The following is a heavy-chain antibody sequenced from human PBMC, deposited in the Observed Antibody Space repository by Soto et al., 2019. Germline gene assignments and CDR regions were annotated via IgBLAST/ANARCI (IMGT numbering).Heavy chain of an antibody. CDR3: ARGQTYGDYIDY. V-gene: IGHV4-59*01. CDR2: IYYSGST. Sequence: QVQLQESGPGLVKPSETLSLTCTVSGGSISSYYWSWIRQPPGKGLEWIGYIYYSGSTNYNPSLKSRVTISVDTSKNQFSLKLSSVTAADTAVYYCARGQTYGDYIDYWGQGTLVTVSS. D-gene: IGHD4-17*01. J-gene: IGHJ4*02. CDR1: GGSISSYY.